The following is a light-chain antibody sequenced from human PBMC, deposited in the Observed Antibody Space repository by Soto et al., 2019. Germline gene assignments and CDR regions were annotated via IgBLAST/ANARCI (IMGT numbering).Light chain of an antibody. Sequence: QLVLTQPPSVSGAPGQRVTISCTGSSSNIGSGFDVHWYQQLPGTAPKLLIYGNTNRPSGVPDRFSGSKSGTSASLAITGLQAEDEADYYCQSYDNSLGGSVIFGGGTKVTVL. CDR1: SSNIGSGFD. V-gene: IGLV1-40*01. CDR2: GNT. CDR3: QSYDNSLGGSVI. J-gene: IGLJ2*01.